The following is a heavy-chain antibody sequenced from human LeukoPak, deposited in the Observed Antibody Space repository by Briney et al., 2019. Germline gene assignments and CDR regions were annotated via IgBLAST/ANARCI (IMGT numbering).Heavy chain of an antibody. J-gene: IGHJ5*02. CDR2: IWYDGSNK. V-gene: IGHV3-33*06. D-gene: IGHD2-15*01. Sequence: GGSLRLSCAASGFTFSSYGMHWVRQAPGKGLEWVAVIWYDGSNKYYADSVKGRFTISRDNSKNTLYLQMNSLRAEDTAVYYCAKDPGCSGGSCYPRWFDPWGQGTLVTVSS. CDR3: AKDPGCSGGSCYPRWFDP. CDR1: GFTFSSYG.